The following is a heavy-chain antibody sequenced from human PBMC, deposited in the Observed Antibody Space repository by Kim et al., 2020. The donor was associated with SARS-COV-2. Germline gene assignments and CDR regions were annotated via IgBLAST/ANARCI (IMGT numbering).Heavy chain of an antibody. V-gene: IGHV5-10-1*01. CDR3: ASAVVVPAAFDY. CDR2: IDPSDSYT. Sequence: GESLKISCKGSGYSFTSYWISWVRQMPGKGLEWMGRIDPSDSYTNYSPSFQGHVTISADKSISTAYLQWSSLKASDTAMYYCASAVVVPAAFDYWGQGTLVTVSS. CDR1: GYSFTSYW. D-gene: IGHD2-2*01. J-gene: IGHJ4*02.